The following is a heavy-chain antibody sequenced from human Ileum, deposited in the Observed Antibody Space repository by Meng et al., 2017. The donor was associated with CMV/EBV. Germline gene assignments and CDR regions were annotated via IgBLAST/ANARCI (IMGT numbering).Heavy chain of an antibody. CDR3: AKPPTVAGNYLNY. D-gene: IGHD6-19*01. V-gene: IGHV3-33*06. CDR2: IWYDGSNK. Sequence: GESLKISCAASGFTFSSYGMHWVRQAPGKGLEWVAVIWYDGSNKYYADSVKGRFTISRDNSKNTLYLQMNSLRAEDTAVYYCAKPPTVAGNYLNYWAQGPL. CDR1: GFTFSSYG. J-gene: IGHJ4*02.